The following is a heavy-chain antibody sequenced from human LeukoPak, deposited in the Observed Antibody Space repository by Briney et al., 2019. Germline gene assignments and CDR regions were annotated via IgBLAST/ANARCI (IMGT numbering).Heavy chain of an antibody. CDR1: GGSISSSSYY. CDR3: ARRGVVVVPAAMRPFDY. CDR2: IYYSGST. D-gene: IGHD2-2*01. Sequence: SETLSLTCTVSGGSISSSSYYWGWIRQPPGKGLEWIGSIYYSGSTYYNPSLKSQVTISVDTSKNQFSLKLSSVTAADTAVYYCARRGVVVVPAAMRPFDYWGQGTLVTVSS. V-gene: IGHV4-39*01. J-gene: IGHJ4*02.